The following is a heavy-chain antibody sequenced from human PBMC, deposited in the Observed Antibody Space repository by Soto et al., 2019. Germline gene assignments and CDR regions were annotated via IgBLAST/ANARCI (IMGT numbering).Heavy chain of an antibody. J-gene: IGHJ5*02. V-gene: IGHV3-30*19. CDR1: GFTFSRYG. Sequence: GGSLRLSCAASGFTFSRYGMPWVRQAPGKGLEWVALISYDGYDKYYTDSVKGRFTISRDNSKNTLYLQMNSLRLEDTAVYYCARAPNRLGGFWFDPWGQGTVVTVSS. CDR3: ARAPNRLGGFWFDP. CDR2: ISYDGYDK. D-gene: IGHD1-26*01.